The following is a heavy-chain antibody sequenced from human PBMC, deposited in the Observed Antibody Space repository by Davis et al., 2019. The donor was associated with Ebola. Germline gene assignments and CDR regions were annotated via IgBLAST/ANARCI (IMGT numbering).Heavy chain of an antibody. Sequence: GESLKISCAASGFTFSSYSMNWVRQAPGKGLEWVSSISSSSSYIYYADSVKGRFTISRDNAKNSLYLQMNSLRAEDTAVYYCARVATMVQGVTYYYYYGMDVWGQGTTVTVSS. CDR2: ISSSSSYI. CDR3: ARVATMVQGVTYYYYYGMDV. V-gene: IGHV3-21*01. D-gene: IGHD3-10*01. J-gene: IGHJ6*02. CDR1: GFTFSSYS.